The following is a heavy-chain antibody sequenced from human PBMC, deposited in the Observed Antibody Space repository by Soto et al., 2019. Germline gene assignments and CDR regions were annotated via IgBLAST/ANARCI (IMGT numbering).Heavy chain of an antibody. CDR1: GGSISSGDYY. CDR2: IYYSGST. Sequence: SETLSLTCTVSGGSISSGDYYWSWIRQPPGKGLEWIGYIYYSGSTYSNPSLKSRVTISVDTSKNQFSLKLSSVTAADTAVYYCAREPVLRFLEWPYYYYYGMDVWGQGTTVTVSS. V-gene: IGHV4-30-4*01. D-gene: IGHD3-3*01. CDR3: AREPVLRFLEWPYYYYYGMDV. J-gene: IGHJ6*02.